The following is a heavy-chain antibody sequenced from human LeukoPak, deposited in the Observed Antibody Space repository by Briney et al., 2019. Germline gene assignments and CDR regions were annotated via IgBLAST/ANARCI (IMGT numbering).Heavy chain of an antibody. J-gene: IGHJ5*02. CDR3: ARDPNGLNWFDP. CDR2: IYYSGST. Sequence: SETLSLTCTVSGGSISSYYWSWIRQPPGKGLEWSGYIYYSGSTNYNPSLKSRVTISVDTSKNQFSLKLSSVTAADTAVYYCARDPNGLNWFDPWGQGTLITVSS. D-gene: IGHD4/OR15-4a*01. CDR1: GGSISSYY. V-gene: IGHV4-59*01.